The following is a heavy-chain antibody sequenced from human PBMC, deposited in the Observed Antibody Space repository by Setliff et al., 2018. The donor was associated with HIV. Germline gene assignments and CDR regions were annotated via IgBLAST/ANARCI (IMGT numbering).Heavy chain of an antibody. Sequence: LSCAVSGFTFSSYWMSWVRQAPGKGLEWVANIKQDGSEKYYVDSVKGRFTISRDNAKNSVYLQMNNLRAEDTALYYCARVEIYNFWSGYTYYFDYWGQGTLVTVPS. CDR2: IKQDGSEK. CDR1: GFTFSSYW. V-gene: IGHV3-7*01. D-gene: IGHD3-3*01. CDR3: ARVEIYNFWSGYTYYFDY. J-gene: IGHJ4*02.